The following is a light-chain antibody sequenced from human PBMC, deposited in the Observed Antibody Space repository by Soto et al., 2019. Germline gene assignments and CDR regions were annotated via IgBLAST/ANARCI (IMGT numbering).Light chain of an antibody. J-gene: IGKJ3*01. CDR3: LQTYTRTFA. Sequence: DMQMTQSPSSLSASVGDTVTIDCRTSQGISVFLNWYRQKPGRAPELLIYAASNLHTGVSSRFSGAGSGAKFTLTITSLQPDDYATYYCLQTYTRTFAFGPGT. CDR2: AAS. CDR1: QGISVF. V-gene: IGKV1-39*01.